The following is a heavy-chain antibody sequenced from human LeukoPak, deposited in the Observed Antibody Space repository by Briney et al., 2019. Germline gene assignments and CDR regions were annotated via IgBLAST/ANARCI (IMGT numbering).Heavy chain of an antibody. CDR3: ARMQTTVTTLGY. Sequence: GRSLRLSCAASGFTFSSYAMHWVRQAPGKGLEWVAVISYDGSNKYYADSVKGRFTIARDNSKNTLYLQMNSLRAEDTAVYYCARMQTTVTTLGYWSRGTLVTVSS. J-gene: IGHJ4*02. V-gene: IGHV3-30-3*01. CDR2: ISYDGSNK. D-gene: IGHD4-17*01. CDR1: GFTFSSYA.